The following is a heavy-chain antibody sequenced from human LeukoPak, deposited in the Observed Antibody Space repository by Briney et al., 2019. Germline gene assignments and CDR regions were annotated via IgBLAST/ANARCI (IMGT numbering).Heavy chain of an antibody. Sequence: ESGPTLVKPTQTLTLTCTFSGFSLSTTGVAVAWIRQPPGKALEWLAVYYWNNDKSYSPSLKSRLTITKDTSENQVVLIMTNLDPVDTATYYCAHKGRGSGSYTMWGKGTLVTVSS. CDR1: GFSLSTTGVA. J-gene: IGHJ4*02. V-gene: IGHV2-5*01. CDR2: YYWNNDK. D-gene: IGHD3-10*01. CDR3: AHKGRGSGSYTM.